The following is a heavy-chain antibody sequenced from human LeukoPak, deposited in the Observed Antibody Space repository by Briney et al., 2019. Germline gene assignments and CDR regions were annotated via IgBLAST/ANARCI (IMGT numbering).Heavy chain of an antibody. Sequence: PSETLPLTCTVSGGSISTSSYYWGWIRQPPGKGLEWIGSILYTGRTYYNPSLKSRVTISVDTSKNQFSLKLNSVTAADAALYYCARQPSLSYCSSGTCWFDSWGQGTLVTVSS. V-gene: IGHV4-39*01. D-gene: IGHD2-15*01. CDR1: GGSISTSSYY. CDR3: ARQPSLSYCSSGTCWFDS. J-gene: IGHJ5*01. CDR2: ILYTGRT.